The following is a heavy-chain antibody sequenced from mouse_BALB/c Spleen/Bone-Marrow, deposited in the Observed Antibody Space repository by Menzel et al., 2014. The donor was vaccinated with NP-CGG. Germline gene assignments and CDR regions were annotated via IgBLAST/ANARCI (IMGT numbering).Heavy chain of an antibody. CDR2: ISSGGSYT. D-gene: IGHD2-2*01. Sequence: EVQGVESGGGLVKPGASLKLSCAASGFIFSSYAMYWVRQSPEKRPEWVAEISSGGSYTYYPDTVTGRFTISRDNAKNTLYLEMSSLRSEDTAMYYCAREGYDGQMDYWGQGTSVTVSS. J-gene: IGHJ4*01. CDR3: AREGYDGQMDY. CDR1: GFIFSSYA. V-gene: IGHV5-9-4*01.